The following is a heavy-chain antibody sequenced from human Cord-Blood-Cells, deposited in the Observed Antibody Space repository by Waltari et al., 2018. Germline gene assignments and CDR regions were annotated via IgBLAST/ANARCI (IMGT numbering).Heavy chain of an antibody. V-gene: IGHV3-30-3*01. CDR2: ISYDGSNK. Sequence: QVQLVESGGGVVQPGRSLRLSCAASGFTFSSYAMHWVRQAPGKGLEWVAVISYDGSNKYYADSVKGRFTISRDNSKNTLYLQMNSLRAEDTAVYYCVRDRATGTTYYYYGMDVWGQGTTVTVSS. J-gene: IGHJ6*02. CDR3: VRDRATGTTYYYYGMDV. CDR1: GFTFSSYA. D-gene: IGHD1-1*01.